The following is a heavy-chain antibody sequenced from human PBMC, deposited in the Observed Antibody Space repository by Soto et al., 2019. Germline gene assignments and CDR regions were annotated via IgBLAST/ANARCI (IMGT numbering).Heavy chain of an antibody. Sequence: TLSLTCTVSGDFISSGGSYWTWIRQHPGKGLEWIGYTYYIGSPYYNPSLQSRVTISVDTSKNQVSLKLSSVTAADTAVYYCARAGGTVAAINFYGLDVWGQGTTVTVSS. D-gene: IGHD1-26*01. CDR3: ARAGGTVAAINFYGLDV. CDR2: TYYIGSP. V-gene: IGHV4-31*03. CDR1: GDFISSGGSY. J-gene: IGHJ6*02.